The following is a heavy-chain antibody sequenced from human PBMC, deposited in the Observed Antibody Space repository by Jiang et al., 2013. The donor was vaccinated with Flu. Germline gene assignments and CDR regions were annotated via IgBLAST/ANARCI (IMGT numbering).Heavy chain of an antibody. CDR2: INPNSGGT. J-gene: IGHJ5*02. D-gene: IGHD2-21*02. V-gene: IGHV1-2*02. Sequence: YTFTGYYMHWVRQAPGQGLEWMGWINPNSGGTNYAQKFQGRVTMTRDTSISTAYMELSRLRSDDTAVYYCARALGVTGWFDPWGQGTLVTVSS. CDR3: ARALGVTGWFDP. CDR1: YTFTGYY.